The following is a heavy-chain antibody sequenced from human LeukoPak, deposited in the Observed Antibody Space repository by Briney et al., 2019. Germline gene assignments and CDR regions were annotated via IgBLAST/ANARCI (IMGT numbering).Heavy chain of an antibody. J-gene: IGHJ6*03. D-gene: IGHD3-22*01. CDR1: GGSISSYY. Sequence: SETLSLTCTVSGGSISSYYWSWIRQPARKGLEWIGRIYTNGSTNYNPSLKSRVTMSVDTSKNQFSLKLSSVTAADTAVYYCARDPEGHYYDSSGYYYGDYYYMDVWGKGTTVTVSS. CDR3: ARDPEGHYYDSSGYYYGDYYYMDV. V-gene: IGHV4-4*07. CDR2: IYTNGST.